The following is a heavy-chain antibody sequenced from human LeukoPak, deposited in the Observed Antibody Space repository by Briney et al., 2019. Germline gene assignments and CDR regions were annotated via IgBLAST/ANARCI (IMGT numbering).Heavy chain of an antibody. D-gene: IGHD6-25*01. Sequence: TGGSLRLSCAASGFTVSTNYMSWVRQAPGKGLEWVSVIYSGDSTYYADSVKGRFTISRDNSKNTLYLQMNSLRAEDTAVYYCARVQSGILDLWGRGTLVTVSS. CDR1: GFTVSTNY. J-gene: IGHJ2*01. V-gene: IGHV3-66*01. CDR3: ARVQSGILDL. CDR2: IYSGDST.